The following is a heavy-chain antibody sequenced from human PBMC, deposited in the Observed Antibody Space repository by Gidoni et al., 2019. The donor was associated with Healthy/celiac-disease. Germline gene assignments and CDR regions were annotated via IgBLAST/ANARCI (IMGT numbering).Heavy chain of an antibody. J-gene: IGHJ4*02. V-gene: IGHV3-30*02. Sequence: QVQLPDSRGGGVQPGGSLILPWPASGSTFSSYGMHWVRQAPGQVLAWEAFTQSDGSFQYYADSVKCRFTISRDNSKNTLSLQMNSLRAEDTAVYYCAKEGSGYYSEYYFDYWGQGTLVTVSS. CDR1: GSTFSSYG. CDR3: AKEGSGYYSEYYFDY. CDR2: TQSDGSFQ. D-gene: IGHD3-22*01.